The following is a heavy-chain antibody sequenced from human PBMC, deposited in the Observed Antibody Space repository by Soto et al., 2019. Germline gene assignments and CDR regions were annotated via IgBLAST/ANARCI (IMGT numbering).Heavy chain of an antibody. CDR3: ARNGELDY. CDR2: ILYSGTT. Sequence: QVQLQESGPGLVKPSQTLSLTCTVSGGSISSGDYYWSWIRQPPGKGLEWIGYILYSGTTNYNPSLESRLTISVDMSKNQFSQKLTSVTAADTAVYYCARNGELDYWGRGTLVTVSS. V-gene: IGHV4-30-4*01. J-gene: IGHJ4*02. D-gene: IGHD2-8*01. CDR1: GGSISSGDYY.